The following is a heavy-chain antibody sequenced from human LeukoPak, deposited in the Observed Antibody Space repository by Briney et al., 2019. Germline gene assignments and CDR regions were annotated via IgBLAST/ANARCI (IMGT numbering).Heavy chain of an antibody. CDR2: MNPNSGNT. CDR1: GYTFTGYD. CDR3: AREWIAAAGEP. Sequence: ASVKVSCKASGYTFTGYDINWVRQATGQGLEWMGWMNPNSGNTGYVQKFQGRVTMTRNTSISTAYMELSSLRSEDTAVYYCAREWIAAAGEPWGQGTLVTVSS. J-gene: IGHJ4*02. D-gene: IGHD6-13*01. V-gene: IGHV1-8*01.